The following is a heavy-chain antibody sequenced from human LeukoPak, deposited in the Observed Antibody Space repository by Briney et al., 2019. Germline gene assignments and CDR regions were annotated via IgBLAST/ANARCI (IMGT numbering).Heavy chain of an antibody. CDR1: GGSISSYY. CDR3: ARLQETGLFFDY. V-gene: IGHV4-59*08. J-gene: IGHJ4*02. D-gene: IGHD3-9*01. CDR2: IYYSGST. Sequence: PSETLSLTCTVSGGSISSYYWTWIRQPQGKGLERIGYIYYSGSTNYNPSLKSRVTMSVDTSKNHFSLMLSSVTAADTAVYYCARLQETGLFFDYWGQGTLVTVSS.